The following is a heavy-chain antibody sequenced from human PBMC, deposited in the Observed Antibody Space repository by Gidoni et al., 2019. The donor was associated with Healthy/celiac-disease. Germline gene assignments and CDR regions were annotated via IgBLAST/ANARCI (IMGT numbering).Heavy chain of an antibody. V-gene: IGHV3-49*05. D-gene: IGHD6-19*01. CDR3: TFRAPVAGMKDFDY. CDR2: IRSKAYGGTT. Sequence: EVQLVESGGGLVKPGRSLRLSCTASGFTFGYYAMSWFRQAPGKGLEWVGFIRSKAYGGTTEYAASVKGRFTISRDDSKSIAYLQMNSLKTEDTAVYYCTFRAPVAGMKDFDYWGQGTLVTVSS. CDR1: GFTFGYYA. J-gene: IGHJ4*02.